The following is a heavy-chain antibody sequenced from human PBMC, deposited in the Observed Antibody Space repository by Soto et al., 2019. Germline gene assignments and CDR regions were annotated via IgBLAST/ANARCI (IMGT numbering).Heavy chain of an antibody. CDR2: IYHSGST. V-gene: IGHV4-38-2*01. CDR3: ARIKSELYIAAAGTWWFGP. CDR1: GYSISSGYY. D-gene: IGHD6-13*01. J-gene: IGHJ5*02. Sequence: SETLSLTCAVSGYSISSGYYWGWIRQPPGKGLEWIGSIYHSGSTYYNPSLKSRVTISVDTSKNQFSLKLSSVTAADTAVYYCARIKSELYIAAAGTWWFGPWGQGTLVT.